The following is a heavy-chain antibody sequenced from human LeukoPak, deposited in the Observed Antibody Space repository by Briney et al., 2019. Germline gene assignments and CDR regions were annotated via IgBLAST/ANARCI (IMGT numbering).Heavy chain of an antibody. D-gene: IGHD5-18*01. CDR3: ASLPWIQLWNHY. CDR1: GYTFTNYY. CDR2: INPGGDNT. V-gene: IGHV1-46*01. J-gene: IGHJ4*02. Sequence: ASVKVSCKASGYTFTNYYIHWVRQAPGQGLEWMGLINPGGDNTDYAQNFQGRVTMTTDTSTSTAYMELRSLRSDDTAVYYCASLPWIQLWNHYWGQGTLVSVSS.